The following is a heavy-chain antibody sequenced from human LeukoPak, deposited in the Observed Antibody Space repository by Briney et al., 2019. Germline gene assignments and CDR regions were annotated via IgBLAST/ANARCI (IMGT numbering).Heavy chain of an antibody. V-gene: IGHV3-21*01. Sequence: GGSLRLSCAASGFTFSSYGMNWVRQAPGKGLEWVSSISSSSSYIYYADSVKGRFTISRDNAKNSLYLQMNSLRAEDTAVYYCARDFPFGSGSDYWGQGTLVTVSS. D-gene: IGHD3-3*01. CDR3: ARDFPFGSGSDY. J-gene: IGHJ4*02. CDR2: ISSSSSYI. CDR1: GFTFSSYG.